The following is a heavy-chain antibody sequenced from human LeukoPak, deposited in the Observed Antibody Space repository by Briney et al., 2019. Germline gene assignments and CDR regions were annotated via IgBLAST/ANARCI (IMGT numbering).Heavy chain of an antibody. J-gene: IGHJ4*02. CDR1: GGSFSGYY. Sequence: SETLSLTCAVYGGSFSGYYWSWIRQPPGKGLEWIGEINHSGSTNYNPSLKSRVTISVDTSKNQFSLKLSSVTAADTAVYYCARGGHYDSSFDYWGQGTLVTVSS. V-gene: IGHV4-34*01. CDR2: INHSGST. CDR3: ARGGHYDSSFDY. D-gene: IGHD3-22*01.